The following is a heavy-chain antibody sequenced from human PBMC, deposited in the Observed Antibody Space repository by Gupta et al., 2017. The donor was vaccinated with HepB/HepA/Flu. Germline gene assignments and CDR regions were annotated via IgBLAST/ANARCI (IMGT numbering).Heavy chain of an antibody. V-gene: IGHV3-73*02. Sequence: EVQLVASGRGLVQPRASLKLSCAASGFTFTDSPMPSARQASGNGQSWVVRISRKANSYATAYAASMDGRFTISRDDSKNTAYLQMTSLRTKDAGLYYCTRPCGGATLDSFDCWVQGTLVTVSS. CDR1: GFTFTDSP. CDR3: TRPCGGATLDSFDC. J-gene: IGHJ4*02. D-gene: IGHD1-1*01. CDR2: ISRKANSYAT.